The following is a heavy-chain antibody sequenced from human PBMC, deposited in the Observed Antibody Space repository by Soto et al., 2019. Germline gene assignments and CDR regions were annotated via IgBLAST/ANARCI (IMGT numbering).Heavy chain of an antibody. Sequence: QVQLVQSGAEVKKPGSSVKVSCKASGGTFSSYAISWVRQAPGQGLEWMGGIIPIFGTANYAQKFQGRVTITADESTCTAYMELSSLRSEDTAVYYCARATVTNWGYYFDYWGQGTLVTVSS. J-gene: IGHJ4*02. CDR1: GGTFSSYA. CDR3: ARATVTNWGYYFDY. CDR2: IIPIFGTA. D-gene: IGHD4-17*01. V-gene: IGHV1-69*01.